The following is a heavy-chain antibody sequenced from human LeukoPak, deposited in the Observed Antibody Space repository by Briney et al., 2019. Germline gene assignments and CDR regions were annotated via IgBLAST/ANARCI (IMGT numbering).Heavy chain of an antibody. J-gene: IGHJ3*02. CDR2: IGTAGDT. V-gene: IGHV3-13*04. D-gene: IGHD3-10*01. Sequence: PGGSLRLSCAASGFAFSSYDMHWVRQATGKGLEWVSAIGTAGDTYYPGSVKGRFTISRENAKNSLYLQMNSLRAGDTAVYYCARAYRGYYGSGSYYNDAFDTWGQGTMVTVSS. CDR1: GFAFSSYD. CDR3: ARAYRGYYGSGSYYNDAFDT.